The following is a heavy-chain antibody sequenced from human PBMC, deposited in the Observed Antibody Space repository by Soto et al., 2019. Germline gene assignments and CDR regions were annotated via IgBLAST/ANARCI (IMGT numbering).Heavy chain of an antibody. CDR2: ISSSSSYI. J-gene: IGHJ4*02. V-gene: IGHV3-21*01. CDR3: ARVAVGSSGWYDY. D-gene: IGHD6-19*01. CDR1: GFTFSSYS. Sequence: EVQLVESGGGLVKPGGSLRLSCAASGFTFSSYSMNWVRQAPGKGLEWVSSISSSSSYIYYADSVKGRFTISRDNAKNSLYLQMNSLRAEDTAVYYCARVAVGSSGWYDYWGQGTLVTVSS.